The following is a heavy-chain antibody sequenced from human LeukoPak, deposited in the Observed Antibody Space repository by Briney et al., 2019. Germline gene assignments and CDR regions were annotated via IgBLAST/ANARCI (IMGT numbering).Heavy chain of an antibody. D-gene: IGHD2-21*02. CDR3: ARRLGSAYCGGDCYSSAFDI. J-gene: IGHJ3*02. CDR2: IYTSGST. CDR1: GGSISSYY. Sequence: SETLSLTCTVSGGSISSYYWSWIRQPPGKGLEWIGYIYTSGSTNYNPSLKSRVTISVDTPKNQFSLKLSSVTAADTAVYYCARRLGSAYCGGDCYSSAFDIWGQGTMVTVSS. V-gene: IGHV4-4*09.